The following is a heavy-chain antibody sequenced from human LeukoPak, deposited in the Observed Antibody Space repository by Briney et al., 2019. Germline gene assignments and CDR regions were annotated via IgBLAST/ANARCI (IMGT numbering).Heavy chain of an antibody. V-gene: IGHV3-23*01. Sequence: GGSLRLSCAASGFTFSNYAMRWVRQAPGKGLEWVSGISGSGDSTYYADSVRGRFTISRDSSKNTLYLQMNSLGAEDAAVYYCAKAPVTSCRGAYCYPFDYWGQGTLVTVSS. CDR2: ISGSGDST. D-gene: IGHD2-21*01. J-gene: IGHJ4*02. CDR3: AKAPVTSCRGAYCYPFDY. CDR1: GFTFSNYA.